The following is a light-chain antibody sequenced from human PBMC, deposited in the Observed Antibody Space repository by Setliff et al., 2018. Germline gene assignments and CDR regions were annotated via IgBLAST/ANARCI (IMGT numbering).Light chain of an antibody. Sequence: QSVLTQPPSASETPGQRVTISCSGRSSNIGRNYVYWYQQFPGMAPKLLIYRNAQRPSGVPDRFSGSKSGASASLAITGLRSEDEADYYCAAWDDVLGAVVFGGGTKVTVL. CDR3: AAWDDVLGAVV. CDR1: SSNIGRNY. V-gene: IGLV1-47*01. J-gene: IGLJ2*01. CDR2: RNA.